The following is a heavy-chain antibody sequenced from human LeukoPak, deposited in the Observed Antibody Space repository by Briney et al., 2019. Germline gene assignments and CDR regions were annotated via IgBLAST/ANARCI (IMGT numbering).Heavy chain of an antibody. D-gene: IGHD3-9*01. V-gene: IGHV3-21*01. J-gene: IGHJ4*02. CDR1: GFTFSSYS. CDR2: ISSSSSYI. Sequence: GGSLRLSCAASGFTFSSYSMKWVRQAPGKGLEWVSSISSSSSYIYYADSVKGRFTISRDNAKNSLYLQMNSLRAEDTAVYYCASFIGDFDWLFVGYWGQGTLVTVSS. CDR3: ASFIGDFDWLFVGY.